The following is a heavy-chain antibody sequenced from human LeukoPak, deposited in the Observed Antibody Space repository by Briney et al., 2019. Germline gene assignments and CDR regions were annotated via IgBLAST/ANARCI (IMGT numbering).Heavy chain of an antibody. V-gene: IGHV4-34*01. Sequence: PSETLSLTCAVYGGSFSDYYWTWIRQPPGKGLEWIGEINHSGSTNYNPSLKSRVTMSVDTSKNQFSLKLTSVTAADTAVYYCARDYSNYRYFDYWGQGTLVTVSS. CDR1: GGSFSDYY. CDR3: ARDYSNYRYFDY. J-gene: IGHJ4*02. CDR2: INHSGST. D-gene: IGHD4-11*01.